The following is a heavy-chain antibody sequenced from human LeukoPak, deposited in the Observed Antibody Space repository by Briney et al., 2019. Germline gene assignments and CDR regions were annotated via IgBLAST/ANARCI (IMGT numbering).Heavy chain of an antibody. CDR2: ISGSGGGT. Sequence: PGGSLRLSCAASGFTFSTYAMSWVRQAAGKGLEWVSLISGSGGGTYYADSVKGRFTISRDNSKNTLYLQLNSLRVEDTAVYYCARGVNWIDPWGQGTLVTVSS. V-gene: IGHV3-23*01. J-gene: IGHJ5*02. CDR1: GFTFSTYA. D-gene: IGHD6-13*01. CDR3: ARGVNWIDP.